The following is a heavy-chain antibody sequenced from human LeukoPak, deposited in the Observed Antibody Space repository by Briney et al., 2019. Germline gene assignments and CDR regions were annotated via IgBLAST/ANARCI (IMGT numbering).Heavy chain of an antibody. CDR2: IYSGGST. D-gene: IGHD6-6*01. J-gene: IGHJ4*02. Sequence: GGSLRLSCAASGFTVSSNYMSWVRQAPGKGLEWVSVIYSGGSTYYADSVKGRFTISRDNSKNTLYLQMNSLRAEDTAVYYCAKFDREASIAARPGGLFDYWGQGTLVTVSS. CDR3: AKFDREASIAARPGGLFDY. CDR1: GFTVSSNY. V-gene: IGHV3-53*01.